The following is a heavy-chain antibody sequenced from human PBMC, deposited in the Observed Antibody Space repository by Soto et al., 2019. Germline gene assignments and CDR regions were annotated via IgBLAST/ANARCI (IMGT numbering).Heavy chain of an antibody. CDR2: IYYSGST. CDR3: ARPRITMVRGVITNYYFDY. J-gene: IGHJ4*02. D-gene: IGHD3-10*01. Sequence: QLQLQESGPGLVKPSETLSLTCTVSGGSISSSSYYWGWIRQPPGKGLEWIGSIYYSGSTYYNPSLQRRVTISVDTSKNQFSLKLSSVTAADTAVYYCARPRITMVRGVITNYYFDYWGQGTLVTVSS. CDR1: GGSISSSSYY. V-gene: IGHV4-39*01.